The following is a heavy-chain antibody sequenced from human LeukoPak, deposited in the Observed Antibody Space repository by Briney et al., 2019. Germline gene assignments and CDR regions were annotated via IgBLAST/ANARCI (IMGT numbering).Heavy chain of an antibody. V-gene: IGHV1-2*02. J-gene: IGHJ3*02. Sequence: ASVTLSCKASDYTFSDYYIHWVRQAPGQGLEWMGWIDSKSGGTNYAQQFQGRVTMTRDTSISTAYMQLSRLRSDDTAVYYCARDGSFDIWGHGRIVVVAS. CDR2: IDSKSGGT. CDR3: ARDGSFDI. CDR1: DYTFSDYY. D-gene: IGHD2-2*03.